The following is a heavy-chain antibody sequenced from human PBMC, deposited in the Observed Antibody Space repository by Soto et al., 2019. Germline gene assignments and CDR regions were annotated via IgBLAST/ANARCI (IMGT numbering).Heavy chain of an antibody. CDR3: ARDRPSGWYLDY. CDR1: GFTFSSYA. V-gene: IGHV3-30-3*01. J-gene: IGHJ4*02. D-gene: IGHD6-19*01. Sequence: QVQLVESGGGVVQPGRSLRLSCAASGFTFSSYAMHWVRQAPGKGLEWVAVISYDGSNKYYADSVKGRFTISRDNSKNTLYLQMNSLRAEDTAVYYCARDRPSGWYLDYWGQGTLVTVSS. CDR2: ISYDGSNK.